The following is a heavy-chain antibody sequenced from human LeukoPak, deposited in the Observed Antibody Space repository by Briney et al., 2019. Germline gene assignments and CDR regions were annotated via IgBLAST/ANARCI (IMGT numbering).Heavy chain of an antibody. V-gene: IGHV1-2*02. CDR2: INPNSGGT. CDR1: GYTFTGYY. CDR3: ARSPRGYCSGGSCYSYGY. Sequence: ASVKVSCKASGYTFTGYYMHWVRQAPGQGLEWMGWINPNSGGTNYAQKFQGRVTMTRDTSISTAYMERSRLRSDDTAVYYCARSPRGYCSGGSCYSYGYWGQGTLVTVSS. J-gene: IGHJ4*02. D-gene: IGHD2-15*01.